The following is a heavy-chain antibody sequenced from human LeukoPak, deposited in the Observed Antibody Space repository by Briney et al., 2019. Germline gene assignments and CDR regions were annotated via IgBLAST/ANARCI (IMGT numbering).Heavy chain of an antibody. V-gene: IGHV3-11*01. J-gene: IGHJ2*01. CDR3: ARYWVGYYYDSSGYYSSWYFDL. CDR2: ISSSGSTI. D-gene: IGHD3-22*01. CDR1: GFTFSDYY. Sequence: GGSLRLSCAASGFTFSDYYMSWIRQAPGKGLEWVSYISSSGSTIYYADSVKGRFTISRDNAKNSLYLQMNSLRAEDTAVYYCARYWVGYYYDSSGYYSSWYFDLWGRGTLVTVSS.